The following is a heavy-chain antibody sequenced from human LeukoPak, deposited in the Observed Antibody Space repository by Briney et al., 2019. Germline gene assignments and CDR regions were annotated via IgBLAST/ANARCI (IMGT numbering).Heavy chain of an antibody. CDR1: GFTFDDYA. CDR3: AKDWSIAARRRGGSFDY. D-gene: IGHD6-6*01. Sequence: PGGSLRLSXAASGFTFDDYAMHWVRQAPGKGLEWVSLISGDGGSTYYADSVEGRFTISRDNSKNSLYLQMNSLRTEDTALYYCAKDWSIAARRRGGSFDYWGQGTLVTVSS. J-gene: IGHJ4*02. CDR2: ISGDGGST. V-gene: IGHV3-43*02.